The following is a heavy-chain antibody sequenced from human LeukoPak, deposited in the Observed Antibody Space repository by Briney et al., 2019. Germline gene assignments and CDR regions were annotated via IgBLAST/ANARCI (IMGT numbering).Heavy chain of an antibody. V-gene: IGHV3-64*01. D-gene: IGHD6-19*01. CDR1: GFTFSSYA. Sequence: PGGSLRLSCAASGFTFSSYAMHWVRQAPGKGLEYVSAISSNGGSTYYANSVKGRFTMSRDNSKNTLYLQMGSLRAEDMAVYYCARDRAAVAGTYYMDVWGKRTTVTVS. J-gene: IGHJ6*03. CDR2: ISSNGGST. CDR3: ARDRAAVAGTYYMDV.